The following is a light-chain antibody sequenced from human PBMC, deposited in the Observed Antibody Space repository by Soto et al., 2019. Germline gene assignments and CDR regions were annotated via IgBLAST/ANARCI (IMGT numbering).Light chain of an antibody. Sequence: QSALTQSPSASGSPGQSVTISCTGTSNDVGHYKYVSWYQQHPGRAPKLIIYEVNMRPSGVPDRFSGSKSGNTASLTVSGLQAEDEADYYCCSYAGTNAYVFGTGTKLTVL. V-gene: IGLV2-8*01. J-gene: IGLJ1*01. CDR1: SNDVGHYKY. CDR2: EVN. CDR3: CSYAGTNAYV.